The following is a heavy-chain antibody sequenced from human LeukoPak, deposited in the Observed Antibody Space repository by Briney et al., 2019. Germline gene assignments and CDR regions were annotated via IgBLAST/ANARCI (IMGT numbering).Heavy chain of an antibody. CDR1: EFSVGSNY. D-gene: IGHD3-9*01. V-gene: IGHV3-23*01. CDR2: ISGSGGST. J-gene: IGHJ4*02. CDR3: AKTYYDILTGYFDY. Sequence: GGSLRLSCAASEFSVGSNYMTWVRQAPGKGLEWVSAISGSGGSTYYADSVKGRFTISRDNSKNTLYLQMNSLRAEDTAVYYCAKTYYDILTGYFDYWGQGTLVTVSS.